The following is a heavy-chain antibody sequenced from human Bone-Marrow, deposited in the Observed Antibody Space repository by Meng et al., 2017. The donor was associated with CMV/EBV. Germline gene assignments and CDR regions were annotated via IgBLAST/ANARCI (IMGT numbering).Heavy chain of an antibody. CDR1: GFTFNDHY. J-gene: IGHJ5*02. Sequence: LSLTCAASGFTFNDHYMNWIRQAPGKGLEWLSYISNLGNTVYYADSMKGRITISRDNARNSLYLQMNSLRADDTALYYCSKKAVSPPSLDNWFDPWGQGTLVTVSS. CDR3: SKKAVSPPSLDNWFDP. D-gene: IGHD5/OR15-5a*01. V-gene: IGHV3-11*04. CDR2: ISNLGNTV.